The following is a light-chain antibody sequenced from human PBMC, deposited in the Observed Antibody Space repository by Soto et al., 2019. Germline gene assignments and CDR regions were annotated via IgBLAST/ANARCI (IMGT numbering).Light chain of an antibody. CDR3: SSYSTATQGVL. Sequence: QSALTQPASVAGSPGQSITISCTGTSSDVGGYIYVSWFQHHPGKDPKLMIYELSNRPSGVSNRFSGSRSDNTASLTISGRQAEDEAIYYCSSYSTATQGVLFGGGTKLTVL. J-gene: IGLJ2*01. CDR2: ELS. CDR1: SSDVGGYIY. V-gene: IGLV2-14*01.